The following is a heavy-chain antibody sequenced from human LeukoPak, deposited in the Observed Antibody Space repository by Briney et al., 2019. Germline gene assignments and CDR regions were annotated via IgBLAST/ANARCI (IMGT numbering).Heavy chain of an antibody. CDR1: GYSFTSYW. D-gene: IGHD1-1*01. V-gene: IGHV5-51*01. J-gene: IGHJ6*03. Sequence: GESLKISCKGSGYSFTSYWIGWVRQMPGKGLEWMGIIYPGDSDTRYSPSFQGQVTISADKSISTAYLQWSSLEASDTAMYYCARRTTGRTKMSPTYYYYMDVWGKGTTVTVSS. CDR3: ARRTTGRTKMSPTYYYYMDV. CDR2: IYPGDSDT.